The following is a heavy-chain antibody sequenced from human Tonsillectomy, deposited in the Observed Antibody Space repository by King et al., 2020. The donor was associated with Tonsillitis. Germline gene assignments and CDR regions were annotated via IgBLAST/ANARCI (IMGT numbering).Heavy chain of an antibody. D-gene: IGHD6-19*01. CDR2: INWNGGST. Sequence: VQLVESGGGVVRPGGSLRLSCAASGLTFDDYGMSWVRQAPGKGLEWVSDINWNGGSTGYADSVKGRFTISRDNAKNSLYLQMNSLRAEDTALYHCASSSGWYGRLFDIWGQGTMVTVSS. CDR3: ASSSGWYGRLFDI. J-gene: IGHJ3*02. V-gene: IGHV3-20*01. CDR1: GLTFDDYG.